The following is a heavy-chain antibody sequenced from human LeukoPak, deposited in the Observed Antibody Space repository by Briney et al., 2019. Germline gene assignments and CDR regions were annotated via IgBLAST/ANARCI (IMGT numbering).Heavy chain of an antibody. D-gene: IGHD3-16*01. CDR2: ISEDGRNG. V-gene: IGHV3-30*03. J-gene: IGHJ4*02. Sequence: GRSLRLSCAASAFNFNTYPMHWVRQAPGKGLEWVAVISEDGRNGYYLDSVKGRFTISRENSEKMLYLQMNSLRVDDTAVYYCVGGDFHYWGQGTLVTVSS. CDR3: VGGDFHY. CDR1: AFNFNTYP.